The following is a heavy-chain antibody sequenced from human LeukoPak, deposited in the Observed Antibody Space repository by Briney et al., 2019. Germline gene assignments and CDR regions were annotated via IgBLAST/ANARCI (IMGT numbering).Heavy chain of an antibody. CDR2: IIPILGIA. J-gene: IGHJ4*02. CDR3: ARHMNGHSSSWPDY. V-gene: IGHV1-69*04. CDR1: GGTFSSYA. D-gene: IGHD6-13*01. Sequence: RASVKVSCKASGGTFSSYAISWVRQAPGQGLEWMGRIIPILGIANYAQKFQGRVTITADKSTSTAYMELSSLRSEDTAVYYCARHMNGHSSSWPDYWGQGTLVTVSS.